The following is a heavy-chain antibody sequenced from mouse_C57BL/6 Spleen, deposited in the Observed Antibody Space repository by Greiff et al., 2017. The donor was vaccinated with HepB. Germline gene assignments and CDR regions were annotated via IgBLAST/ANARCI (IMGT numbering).Heavy chain of an antibody. Sequence: EVQLVESGGGLVKPGGSLKLSCAASGFTFSSYAMSWVRQTPEKRLEWVATISDGGSYTYYPDNVKGRFTISRDNAKNNLYLQMSHLKSEDTAMYYCARERNYYGFDYWGQGTTLTVSS. J-gene: IGHJ2*01. CDR3: ARERNYYGFDY. D-gene: IGHD1-1*01. V-gene: IGHV5-4*01. CDR1: GFTFSSYA. CDR2: ISDGGSYT.